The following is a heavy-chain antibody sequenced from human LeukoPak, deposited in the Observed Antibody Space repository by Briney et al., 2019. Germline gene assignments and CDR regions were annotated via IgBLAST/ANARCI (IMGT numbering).Heavy chain of an antibody. D-gene: IGHD3-22*01. Sequence: GGSLRLSCAASGFTFSSHSMDWVRQAPGKGLEWVSYISSSSSTIYYADSVKGRFTITRDNAKNSLYLQMNSLRAEDTAVYYCARDFSDDSSGYYGELDYWGQGTLVTVSA. CDR2: ISSSSSTI. V-gene: IGHV3-48*04. CDR3: ARDFSDDSSGYYGELDY. CDR1: GFTFSSHS. J-gene: IGHJ4*02.